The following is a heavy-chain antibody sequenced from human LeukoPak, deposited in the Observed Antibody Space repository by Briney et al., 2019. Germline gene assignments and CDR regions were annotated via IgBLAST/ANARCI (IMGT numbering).Heavy chain of an antibody. CDR3: ATYTHWVAGDV. Sequence: GGSLRLSCAASGFTFSDSWMSWVRQAPGKGLEWVANMNQDGSEKEYVDSVKGRFTISRDNARNSLYLQMSSLRAEDTAVYYCATYTHWVAGDVWGQGTTVTVSS. J-gene: IGHJ6*02. V-gene: IGHV3-7*01. CDR1: GFTFSDSW. D-gene: IGHD3-16*01. CDR2: MNQDGSEK.